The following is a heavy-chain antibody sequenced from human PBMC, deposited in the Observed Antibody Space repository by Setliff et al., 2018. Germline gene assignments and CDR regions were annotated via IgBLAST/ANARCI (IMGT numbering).Heavy chain of an antibody. V-gene: IGHV1-69*06. CDR1: GGTFSSYA. Sequence: ASVKVSCKASGGTFSSYAISWVRQAPGQGLEWMGRIIPIFGTANYAQKFQGRVTITADKSTSTAYMELSSLRSEDTAVYYCARARYCSSTSCYYYYYMDVWGKGTTVTVSS. CDR3: ARARYCSSTSCYYYYYMDV. CDR2: IIPIFGTA. J-gene: IGHJ6*03. D-gene: IGHD2-2*01.